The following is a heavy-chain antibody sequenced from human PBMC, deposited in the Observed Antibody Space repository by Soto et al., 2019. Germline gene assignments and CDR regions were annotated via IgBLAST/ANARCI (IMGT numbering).Heavy chain of an antibody. Sequence: PGGSLRLSCAASGFTFSSYAMSWVRRAPGKGLEWVSAISGSGGSTYYADSVKGRFTISRDNSKNTLYLQMNSLRAEDTAVYYCAKDEGDRGYSYGYVGYWGQGTLVTVSS. CDR2: ISGSGGST. J-gene: IGHJ4*02. V-gene: IGHV3-23*01. D-gene: IGHD5-18*01. CDR3: AKDEGDRGYSYGYVGY. CDR1: GFTFSSYA.